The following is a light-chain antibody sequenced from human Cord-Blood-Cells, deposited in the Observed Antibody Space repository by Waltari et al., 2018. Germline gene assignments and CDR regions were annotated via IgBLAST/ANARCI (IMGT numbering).Light chain of an antibody. J-gene: IGLJ3*02. V-gene: IGLV1-44*01. CDR1: SSNIGSNP. Sequence: QSVLTQPPSASGTPGQRVTISCSGSSSNIGSNPVNWYHQLPGTAPKLPIYSNNQRPSGVPDRFSGSKSGTSASLAISGLQSEDEADYYCAAWDDSLNGWVFGGGTKLTVL. CDR2: SNN. CDR3: AAWDDSLNGWV.